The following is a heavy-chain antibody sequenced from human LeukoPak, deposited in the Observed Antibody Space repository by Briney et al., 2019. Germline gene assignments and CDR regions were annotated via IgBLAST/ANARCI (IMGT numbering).Heavy chain of an antibody. Sequence: PSETLSLTCTVSGGSISSSYYFWGWIRQPPGKGLEWIGTFQYIGSTYYNPPLKSRVIISVDTSNNQFSLKLSSVTAADTAVYYCVRHDYYDSGGFDYWGQGTLVTVSS. D-gene: IGHD3-22*01. J-gene: IGHJ4*02. CDR2: FQYIGST. CDR1: GGSISSSYYF. CDR3: VRHDYYDSGGFDY. V-gene: IGHV4-39*01.